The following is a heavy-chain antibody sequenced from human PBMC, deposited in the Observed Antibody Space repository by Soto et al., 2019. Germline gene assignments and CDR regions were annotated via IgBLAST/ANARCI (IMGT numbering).Heavy chain of an antibody. CDR2: INHIGST. CDR1: GGSLSGYG. Sequence: SLTLCVPWAVAGGSLSGYGWRCILQPPGKRLEWIGEINHIGSTNYNPSLKSRVNILVDTSKNQFSLKLSSVTAADTAVYYCATLGWRGSGNEEQYYCYGMEVWGKGTTVIV. CDR3: ATLGWRGSGNEEQYYCYGMEV. V-gene: IGHV4-34*01. J-gene: IGHJ6*01. D-gene: IGHD3-10*01.